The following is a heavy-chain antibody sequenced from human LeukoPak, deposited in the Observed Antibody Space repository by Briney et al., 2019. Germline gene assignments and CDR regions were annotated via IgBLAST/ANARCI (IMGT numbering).Heavy chain of an antibody. CDR1: GYTFTGYY. CDR2: ISPNSGGT. J-gene: IGHJ4*02. Sequence: GASVKVSCKASGYTFTGYYMHWVRQAPGQGLEWMGWISPNSGGTNYAQKFQGRVTMTRDTSISTAYMELSRLRSDDTAVYYCARGAPRIVGATVPLGYWGQGTLVTVSS. V-gene: IGHV1-2*02. D-gene: IGHD1-26*01. CDR3: ARGAPRIVGATVPLGY.